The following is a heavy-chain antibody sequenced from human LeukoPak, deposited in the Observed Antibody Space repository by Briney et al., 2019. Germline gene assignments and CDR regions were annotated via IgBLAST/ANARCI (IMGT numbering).Heavy chain of an antibody. D-gene: IGHD3-10*01. CDR3: ARDGSYGSGPI. CDR1: GFTVSRNY. CDR2: IYSGGNT. J-gene: IGHJ4*02. Sequence: PGGSLRLSCAASGFTVSRNYMSWVRQAPGKGLEWDSVIYSGGNTYYADSVKGRFTLSRDISKNTLYLQMNSLRAEDTAVYYCARDGSYGSGPIWGQGTLVTVSS. V-gene: IGHV3-66*01.